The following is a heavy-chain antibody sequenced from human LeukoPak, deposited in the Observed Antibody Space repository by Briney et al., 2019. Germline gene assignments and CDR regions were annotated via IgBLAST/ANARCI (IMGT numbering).Heavy chain of an antibody. CDR2: IYPGDSDT. V-gene: IGHV5-51*01. CDR3: ARLPDIVLMVYADY. CDR1: GTSFTSYC. J-gene: IGHJ4*02. Sequence: GESMKICCKGSGTSFTSYCIGWVREIPGKRLWRMGIIYPGDSDTRYSPSFQGQVTISAHKSISTAYLQWSSLKASDTAMYYCARLPDIVLMVYADYWGQGTLVTVSS. D-gene: IGHD2-8*01.